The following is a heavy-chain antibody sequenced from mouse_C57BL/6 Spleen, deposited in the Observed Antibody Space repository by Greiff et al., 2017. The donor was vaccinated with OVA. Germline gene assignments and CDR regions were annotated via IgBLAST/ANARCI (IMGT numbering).Heavy chain of an antibody. CDR3: ARGNYHYAMDY. Sequence: QVHVKQPGAELLMPGASVKLSCKASGYTFTSYWMHWVKQRPGQGLEWIGEIDPSDSYTNYNQKFKGKSTLTVDKSSSTAYMQLSSLTSEDSAVYYCARGNYHYAMDYWGQGTSVTVSS. CDR1: GYTFTSYW. CDR2: IDPSDSYT. J-gene: IGHJ4*01. V-gene: IGHV1-69*01. D-gene: IGHD2-1*01.